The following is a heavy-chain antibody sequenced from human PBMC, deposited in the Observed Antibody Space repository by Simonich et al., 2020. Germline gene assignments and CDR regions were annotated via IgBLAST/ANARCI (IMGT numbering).Heavy chain of an antibody. CDR1: GYTFTGYY. D-gene: IGHD7-27*01. J-gene: IGHJ3*02. V-gene: IGHV1-2*02. CDR2: VNPNRGGT. Sequence: QVQLVQSGAEVKKPGASVKVSCKASGYTFTGYYMHWVRQAPGQGLEGMGWVNPNRGGTNSAQKFQGGVTMTRDTSISTAYMELSRLRSDDTAVYYCARGPRWTGDDAFDIWGQGTMVTVSS. CDR3: ARGPRWTGDDAFDI.